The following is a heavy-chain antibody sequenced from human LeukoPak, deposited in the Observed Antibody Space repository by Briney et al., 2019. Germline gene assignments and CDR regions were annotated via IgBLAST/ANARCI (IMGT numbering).Heavy chain of an antibody. Sequence: SETLSLTCTVSGGSISSYYWSWIRQPPGKGLEWIGYIYYSGSTNYNPSLKSRVTISVDTSKNQFSLKLSSVTAADTAVYYCARDSPVLGEGGFFDYWGQGTLVTVSS. J-gene: IGHJ4*02. D-gene: IGHD3-16*01. CDR2: IYYSGST. CDR1: GGSISSYY. CDR3: ARDSPVLGEGGFFDY. V-gene: IGHV4-59*01.